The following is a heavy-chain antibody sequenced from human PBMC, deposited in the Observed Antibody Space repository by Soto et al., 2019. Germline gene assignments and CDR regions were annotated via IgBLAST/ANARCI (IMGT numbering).Heavy chain of an antibody. J-gene: IGHJ6*02. CDR1: GYTFTSYA. V-gene: IGHV1-3*01. Sequence: ASVKVSCKASGYTFTSYAMHWVRQAPGQRLEWMGWINAGNGKAKYSQKFQGRVTITADKSASTAYMELSSLRSEDTAVYYCATAAVNPYYYYGMDVWGQGTTVTVSS. CDR3: ATAAVNPYYYYGMDV. CDR2: INAGNGKA. D-gene: IGHD3-10*01.